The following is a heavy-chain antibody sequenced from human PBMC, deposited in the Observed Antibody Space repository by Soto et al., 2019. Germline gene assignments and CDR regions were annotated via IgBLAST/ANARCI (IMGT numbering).Heavy chain of an antibody. V-gene: IGHV4-31*03. J-gene: IGHJ6*02. CDR2: IYYSGST. D-gene: IGHD3-22*01. Sequence: SETLSLTCTVSGGSLSSGVYYWSWIRKHPGKGLEWIGYIYYSGSTYYNPSLKSRVTISVDTSKNQFSLKLSSVTAADTAVYYCARAGRRYYDSSGYGYYYYGMDVWGQGTTVTVSS. CDR1: GGSLSSGVYY. CDR3: ARAGRRYYDSSGYGYYYYGMDV.